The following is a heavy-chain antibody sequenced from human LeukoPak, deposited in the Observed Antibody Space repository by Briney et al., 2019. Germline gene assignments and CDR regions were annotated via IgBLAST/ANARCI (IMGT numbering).Heavy chain of an antibody. CDR2: IYYSGST. J-gene: IGHJ4*02. V-gene: IGHV4-30-4*01. Sequence: SETLSLTCTVSGGSISSGDYYWSWIRQPPGKGLEWIGYIYYSGSTNYNPSLKSRVTISVNRSKNQFSLKLTSVTAADTAVYYCARSRTAYYRYFDSWGQGTLVTVSS. CDR3: ARSRTAYYRYFDS. CDR1: GGSISSGDYY. D-gene: IGHD3-22*01.